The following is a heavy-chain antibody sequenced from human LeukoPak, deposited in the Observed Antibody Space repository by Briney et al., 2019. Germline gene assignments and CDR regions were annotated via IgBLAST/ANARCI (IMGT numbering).Heavy chain of an antibody. CDR2: LDPEDRDI. CDR3: AGGGVYDSFTY. D-gene: IGHD5/OR15-5a*01. CDR1: GDSLTELS. V-gene: IGHV1-24*01. J-gene: IGHJ4*02. Sequence: GASVKVSCKVSGDSLTELSMHWVRQAPGKGLDWMGCLDPEDRDIIYAQKFQGRVTMTEDTSTDTVYMELNSLRSEDTAVYYCAGGGVYDSFTYWGQGTLVTVSS.